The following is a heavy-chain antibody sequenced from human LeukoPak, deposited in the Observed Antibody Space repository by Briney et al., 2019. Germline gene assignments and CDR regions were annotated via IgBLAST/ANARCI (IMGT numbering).Heavy chain of an antibody. D-gene: IGHD2-2*01. CDR2: ISSSSSTI. CDR1: GLTFSSYS. Sequence: GGSLRLSCAASGLTFSSYSMNWVRQAPGRGLEWVSYISSSSSTIYYADSVKGRFTISRDNAKNSLYLQMNSLRAEDTAVYYCASLTPIVVVPAAHYYYMDVWGKGTTVTVSS. V-gene: IGHV3-48*01. J-gene: IGHJ6*03. CDR3: ASLTPIVVVPAAHYYYMDV.